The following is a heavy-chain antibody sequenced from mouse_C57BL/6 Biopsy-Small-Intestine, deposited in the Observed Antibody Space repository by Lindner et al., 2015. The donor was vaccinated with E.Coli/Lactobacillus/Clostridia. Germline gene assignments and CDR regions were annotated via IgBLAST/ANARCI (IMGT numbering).Heavy chain of an antibody. CDR3: ARVGGRSGWMNLGYSGMDV. CDR2: ISTYTKNT. V-gene: IGHV1-4*01. J-gene: IGHJ1*01. D-gene: IGHD1-1*01. CDR1: GYTFTTYG. Sequence: SVKVSCKASGYTFTTYGISWVRQAPGQGPEWMGWISTYTKNTNYAQKFQDRVTMTTETSTSTAFLDLRSLRSDDTAVYYCARVGGRSGWMNLGYSGMDVWGQGTTVTVSS.